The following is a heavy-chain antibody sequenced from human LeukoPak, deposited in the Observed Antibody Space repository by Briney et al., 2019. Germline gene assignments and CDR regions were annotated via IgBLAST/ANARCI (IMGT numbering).Heavy chain of an antibody. V-gene: IGHV1-46*01. J-gene: IGHJ4*02. D-gene: IGHD4-23*01. CDR3: ARVKAVVTPWVFDY. CDR1: GYTFTNYY. CDR2: INPSGGST. Sequence: ASVKVSCKASGYTFTNYYMHWVRQAPGQGLEWMGLINPSGGSTSYAEKFQGRVIMTRDMSTTTDYMELSSLRSEDTAVYYCARVKAVVTPWVFDYWGQGILVTVSS.